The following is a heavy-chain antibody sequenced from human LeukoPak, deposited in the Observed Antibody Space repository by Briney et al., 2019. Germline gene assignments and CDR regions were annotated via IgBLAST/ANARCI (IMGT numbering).Heavy chain of an antibody. D-gene: IGHD6-13*01. CDR2: INPNSDGT. CDR1: GYTFTSYY. Sequence: ASVKVSCKASGYTFTSYYMHWVRQAPGQGLEWMGWINPNSDGTNYAQKFRGRVTMTRDTSISTAYMELRSLRSDDTAVYYCARDLAGAAAGIIPLFDYWGQGTLVTVSS. V-gene: IGHV1-2*02. J-gene: IGHJ4*02. CDR3: ARDLAGAAAGIIPLFDY.